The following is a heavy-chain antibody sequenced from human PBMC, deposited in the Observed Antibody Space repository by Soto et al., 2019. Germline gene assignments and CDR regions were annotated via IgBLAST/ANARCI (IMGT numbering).Heavy chain of an antibody. D-gene: IGHD5-18*01. J-gene: IGHJ4*02. Sequence: GASVKVSCKASGYTFTGYYMHWVRQAPGQGLEWVGWINPNSGGTNYAQKFQGRVTMTRDTSISTAYMELSRLTSDDTAVYYCARALNTAMVVGVIGYWGQGTLVTVSS. CDR2: INPNSGGT. CDR1: GYTFTGYY. V-gene: IGHV1-2*02. CDR3: ARALNTAMVVGVIGY.